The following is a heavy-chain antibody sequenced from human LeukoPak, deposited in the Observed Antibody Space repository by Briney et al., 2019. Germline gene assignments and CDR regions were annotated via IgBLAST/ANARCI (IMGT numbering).Heavy chain of an antibody. D-gene: IGHD4-17*01. J-gene: IGHJ4*02. Sequence: SETLSLTCTVSGGSISSGDYYWSWIRQPPGKGLEWIGYIYYSGSTYYNPSLKSRVTISVDTSKNQFSLKLSSVTAADTAVYYCARERPDYGDFDYWGRGTLVTVSS. CDR3: ARERPDYGDFDY. V-gene: IGHV4-30-4*08. CDR2: IYYSGST. CDR1: GGSISSGDYY.